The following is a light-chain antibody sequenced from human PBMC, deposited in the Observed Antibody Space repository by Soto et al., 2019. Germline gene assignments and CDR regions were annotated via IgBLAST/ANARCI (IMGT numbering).Light chain of an antibody. Sequence: IVLNQSLSTLSLSPRERATLSCRASQSVSSYLAWYQQKPGQAPRLLIYDASNRATGIPARFSGSGSGTDFTLTICSLEPEDFAVYYCQHRSNWPITFGQGARLEI. CDR2: DAS. V-gene: IGKV3-11*01. CDR1: QSVSSY. J-gene: IGKJ5*01. CDR3: QHRSNWPIT.